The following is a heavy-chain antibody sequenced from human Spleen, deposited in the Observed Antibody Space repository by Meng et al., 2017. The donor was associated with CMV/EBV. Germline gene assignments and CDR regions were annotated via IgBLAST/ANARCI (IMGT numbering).Heavy chain of an antibody. Sequence: SETLSLTCTVSGYSISSGYYWGWIRQPPGEGLEWIGTIYHSGSTYYNPSLRSRVTISVDTSKNQFSLKVTSVTAADTAVYYCATSGKVWGQGTLVTVS. J-gene: IGHJ4*02. CDR2: IYHSGST. D-gene: IGHD3-10*01. V-gene: IGHV4-38-2*02. CDR3: ATSGKV. CDR1: GYSISSGYY.